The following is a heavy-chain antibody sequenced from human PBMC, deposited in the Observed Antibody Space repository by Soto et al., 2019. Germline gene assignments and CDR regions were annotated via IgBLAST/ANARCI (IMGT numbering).Heavy chain of an antibody. CDR1: GGTFSSYA. J-gene: IGHJ2*01. V-gene: IGHV1-69*06. Sequence: ASVKVSCKASGGTFSSYASSWVRQAPGRGLEWMGGIIPIFGTANYAQKFQGRVTITADKSTSTAYMELSSLRSEDTALYYCARDSPNSGSYYFHYWYFDSWGRVTLVTVSS. CDR2: IIPIFGTA. CDR3: ARDSPNSGSYYFHYWYFDS. D-gene: IGHD1-26*01.